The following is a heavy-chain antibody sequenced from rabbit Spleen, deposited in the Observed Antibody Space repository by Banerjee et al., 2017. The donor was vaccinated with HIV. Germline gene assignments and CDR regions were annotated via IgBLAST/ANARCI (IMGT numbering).Heavy chain of an antibody. Sequence: QEQLEESGGDLVKPEGSLTLTCTASGFTLSSYWISWVRQTPGKGLEWIGYIYGGSGRTDYASWAKDRFSNAKASSTTVPLQMTSLTAADTAPYFCARALDYDGEGYGLWGQGTLVTVS. CDR2: IYGGSGRT. J-gene: IGHJ4*01. D-gene: IGHD5-1*01. V-gene: IGHV1S45*01. CDR1: GFTLSSYW. CDR3: ARALDYDGEGYGL.